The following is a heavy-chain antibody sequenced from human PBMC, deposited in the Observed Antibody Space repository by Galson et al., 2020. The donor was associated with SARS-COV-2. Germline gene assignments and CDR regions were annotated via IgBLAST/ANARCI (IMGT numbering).Heavy chain of an antibody. J-gene: IGHJ4*02. Sequence: ASVKVSCKASGYTFTNYGISWVRQAPGQGLEWMGWISGYNGNSNYAQNLQDRVTMTTDTSTNTAYMELRSLRSDDTALYYCARDWGHNSAYYCDYWGQGTLVTVSS. CDR3: ARDWGHNSAYYCDY. D-gene: IGHD1-26*01. V-gene: IGHV1-18*01. CDR2: ISGYNGNS. CDR1: GYTFTNYG.